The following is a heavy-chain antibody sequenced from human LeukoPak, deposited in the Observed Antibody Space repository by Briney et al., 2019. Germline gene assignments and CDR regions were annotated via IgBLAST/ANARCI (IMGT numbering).Heavy chain of an antibody. D-gene: IGHD3-10*01. V-gene: IGHV3-15*01. CDR1: GFNFRSYW. Sequence: PGGSLRLSCAVSGFNFRSYWMHWVRQAPGKGLEWVGRIKSKTDGGTTDYAAPVKGRFTISRDDSKNTLYLQMNSLKTEDTAVYYCTTGITMVRGVIHLIDYWGQGTLVTVSS. CDR2: IKSKTDGGTT. J-gene: IGHJ4*02. CDR3: TTGITMVRGVIHLIDY.